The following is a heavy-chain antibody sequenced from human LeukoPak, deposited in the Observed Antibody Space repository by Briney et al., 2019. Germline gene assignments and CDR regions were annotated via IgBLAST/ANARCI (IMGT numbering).Heavy chain of an antibody. CDR3: AKEITMVRGVNGFDY. D-gene: IGHD3-10*01. Sequence: GRSLRLSCAAFGFTFDDYAMHWVRHAPGKGLEWVSGISWNSGSIGYADSVKGRFTISRDNAKNSLYLQMNSLRAEDTALYYCAKEITMVRGVNGFDYWGQGTLVTVSS. J-gene: IGHJ4*02. V-gene: IGHV3-9*01. CDR2: ISWNSGSI. CDR1: GFTFDDYA.